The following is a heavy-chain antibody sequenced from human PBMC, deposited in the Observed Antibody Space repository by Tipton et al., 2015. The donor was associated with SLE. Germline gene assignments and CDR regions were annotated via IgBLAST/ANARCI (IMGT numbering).Heavy chain of an antibody. J-gene: IGHJ3*02. CDR1: GFTFSSYG. CDR2: IRYDGSNK. D-gene: IGHD6-6*01. CDR3: AKDLGIAARSAFDI. V-gene: IGHV3-30*02. Sequence: SLRLSCAASGFTFSSYGMHWVRQAPGKGLEWVAFIRYDGSNKYYADSVKGRFTISRDNSKNTLYLQMNSLRAEDTAVYYCAKDLGIAARSAFDIWGQGTMVTVSS.